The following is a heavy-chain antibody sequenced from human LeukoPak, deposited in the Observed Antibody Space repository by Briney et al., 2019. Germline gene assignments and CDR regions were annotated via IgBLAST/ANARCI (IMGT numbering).Heavy chain of an antibody. CDR1: GFTFSNYA. J-gene: IGHJ3*02. Sequence: GGSLRLSCAAAGFTFSNYAMSWVRQAPGRGLEWVSAIRPGGDMTYYAESVKGRFSISRDNSKNTLYLQVNSLRAEDTAMYYCARNILFAFDIWGQGTMVTVSS. V-gene: IGHV3-23*01. CDR2: IRPGGDMT. CDR3: ARNILFAFDI.